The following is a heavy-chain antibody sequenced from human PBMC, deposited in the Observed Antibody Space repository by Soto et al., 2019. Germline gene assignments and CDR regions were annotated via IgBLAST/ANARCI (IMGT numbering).Heavy chain of an antibody. CDR1: GGSINTFY. J-gene: IGHJ4*02. CDR3: AREGSYSAYNFAHGIQLWSFDF. Sequence: SETLSLTCTVSGGSINTFYWSWVRQPAGKGLEWIWRLFSSGRTSFNPSLESRVAMSVETSKNHFSLNLSSVTAADMAVYYCAREGSYSAYNFAHGIQLWSFDFWGQGALVTVSS. CDR2: LFSSGRT. V-gene: IGHV4-4*07. D-gene: IGHD5-12*01.